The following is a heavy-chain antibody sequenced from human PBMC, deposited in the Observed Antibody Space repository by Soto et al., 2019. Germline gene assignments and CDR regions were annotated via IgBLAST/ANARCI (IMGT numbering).Heavy chain of an antibody. Sequence: EVEMVESWGGLVQPGGSLRLSCAASRFTISDHYIDWVRQAPGKGLEWVGRVGNKANSYTTEYAASVKGRFTISRDDSKNLVSLELNSLKTEDTAVYHCTRGYPSVSTYAFDVWGQGTMVTVSS. J-gene: IGHJ3*01. V-gene: IGHV3-72*01. CDR2: VGNKANSYTT. CDR3: TRGYPSVSTYAFDV. CDR1: RFTISDHY. D-gene: IGHD2-15*01.